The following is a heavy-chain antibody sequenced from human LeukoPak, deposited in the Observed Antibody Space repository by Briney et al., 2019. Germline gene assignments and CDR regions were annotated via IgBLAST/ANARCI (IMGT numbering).Heavy chain of an antibody. CDR1: GRSLSSYY. Sequence: SETLSLTCTVSGRSLSSYYRSWVRQPPGRGLEWIGYINYSENLERDNAKGSPALKSRVSKTLDMSKNHCFLNLASVTAADSAVYYYGRGWAGIDRWGRGTLVIVS. V-gene: IGHV4-59*01. D-gene: IGHD1-1*01. CDR3: GRGWAGIDR. CDR2: INYSENLERDNA. J-gene: IGHJ5*02.